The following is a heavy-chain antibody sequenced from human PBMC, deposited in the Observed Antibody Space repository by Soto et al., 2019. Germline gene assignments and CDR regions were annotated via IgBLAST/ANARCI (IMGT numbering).Heavy chain of an antibody. CDR1: GFTFSTNG. D-gene: IGHD5-18*01. V-gene: IGHV3-30*18. CDR2: ISYDGSDQ. Sequence: GGSLRLSCAASGFTFSTNGMHWVRQAPGKGLEWVAVISYDGSDQHHADSVKGRFTISRDNSKNTLYLQMNSLRAEDTAVYYCAKDRDTIGYYNYYYGMDVWGQGTTVTVSS. CDR3: AKDRDTIGYYNYYYGMDV. J-gene: IGHJ6*02.